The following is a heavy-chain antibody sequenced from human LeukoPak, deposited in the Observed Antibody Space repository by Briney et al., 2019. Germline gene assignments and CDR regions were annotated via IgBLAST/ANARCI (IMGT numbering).Heavy chain of an antibody. CDR3: ARDHGDCSSTSCQWEAFDI. Sequence: PGGSLRLSCAASGFAFNTYSMNWVRQAPGEGLQWVSSIISNTGSVYYSDSVKGRFTISRDTAKNTLYLQMNNLRAEDTGVYYCARDHGDCSSTSCQWEAFDIWGQGTMVTVSS. CDR1: GFAFNTYS. CDR2: IISNTGSV. J-gene: IGHJ3*02. V-gene: IGHV3-21*01. D-gene: IGHD2-2*01.